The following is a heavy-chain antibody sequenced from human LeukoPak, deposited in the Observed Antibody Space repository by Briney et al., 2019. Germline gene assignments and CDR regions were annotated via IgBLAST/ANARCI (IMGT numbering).Heavy chain of an antibody. CDR1: GYTFTGYY. Sequence: ASVKVSCKASGYTFTGYYVHWVRQAPGQGLEWMGWINPNSGGTNYAQKFQGRVTVTRDTSISTAYMDLSRLRSDDTAVYYCARAFYRNGWYYFDYWGQGTLVIVSS. CDR3: ARAFYRNGWYYFDY. D-gene: IGHD6-19*01. V-gene: IGHV1-2*02. J-gene: IGHJ4*02. CDR2: INPNSGGT.